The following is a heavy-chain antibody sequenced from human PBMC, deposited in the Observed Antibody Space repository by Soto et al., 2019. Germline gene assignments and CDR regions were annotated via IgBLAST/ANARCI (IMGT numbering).Heavy chain of an antibody. D-gene: IGHD3-10*01. Sequence: EVQLLESGGGMVRPGGSLRLSCAASGFTFTSFAVSWVRQAPGKGLEWVSAISGSGGATYYADSVKGRFTVSRDNAKNTLYLQMNSLRAEDTAVYYCVKAAARGDYWGQGTLVTVSS. V-gene: IGHV3-23*01. CDR2: ISGSGGAT. CDR1: GFTFTSFA. CDR3: VKAAARGDY. J-gene: IGHJ4*02.